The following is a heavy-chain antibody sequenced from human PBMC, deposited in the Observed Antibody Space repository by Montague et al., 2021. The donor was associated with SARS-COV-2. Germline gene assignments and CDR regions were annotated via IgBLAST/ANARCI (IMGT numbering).Heavy chain of an antibody. CDR1: GFTFGDYT. Sequence: SLRLSCPASGFTFGDYTMNWVRQAPGKGLEWLSYIHSNGRIFYCDAVKGRFSDSRDDAKNSLYLQLTSLSAEDTALYFCVRDENWGFDVRGQGTMVTVSS. D-gene: IGHD7-27*01. J-gene: IGHJ3*01. CDR3: VRDENWGFDV. V-gene: IGHV3-69-1*01. CDR2: IHSNGRI.